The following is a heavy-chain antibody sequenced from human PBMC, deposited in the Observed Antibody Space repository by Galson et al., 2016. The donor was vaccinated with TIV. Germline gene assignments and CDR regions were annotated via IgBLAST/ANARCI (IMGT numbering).Heavy chain of an antibody. D-gene: IGHD3-10*01. Sequence: LRLSCAVSGFRFGDNAISWFRQTPEKGLEWVGFIRSKPYGGTAEYAASVRGRFTISRDDSRSTAYLQMDSLKSEDAAVYYCARGRGEIWGPGTLVTVSS. V-gene: IGHV3-49*03. CDR3: ARGRGEI. CDR2: IRSKPYGGTA. J-gene: IGHJ4*02. CDR1: GFRFGDNA.